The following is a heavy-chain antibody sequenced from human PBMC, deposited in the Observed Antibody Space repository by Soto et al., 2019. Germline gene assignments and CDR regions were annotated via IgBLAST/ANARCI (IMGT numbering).Heavy chain of an antibody. Sequence: LRLSCAASGFTFSSYSMNWVRQAPGKGLEWVSSISSSSSYIYYADSVKGRFTISRDNAKNSLYLQMNSLRAEDTAVYYCARDSSSRYQTKWINWFDPWGQGTLVTVSS. D-gene: IGHD6-13*01. J-gene: IGHJ5*02. V-gene: IGHV3-21*01. CDR2: ISSSSSYI. CDR1: GFTFSSYS. CDR3: ARDSSSRYQTKWINWFDP.